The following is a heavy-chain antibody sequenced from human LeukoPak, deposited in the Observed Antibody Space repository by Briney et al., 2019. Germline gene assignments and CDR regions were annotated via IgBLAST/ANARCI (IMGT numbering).Heavy chain of an antibody. CDR1: GGSISSYY. D-gene: IGHD3-10*01. CDR3: AREENYGSGSYLGY. Sequence: SQTLSLTCTVSGGSISSYYWSWIRQPAGKGLEWIGRIYTSGTTNYNPSLKSRVTMSLDTSKNEFSLKLSSVTAADTAVFYCAREENYGSGSYLGYWGQGTLVTVSS. CDR2: IYTSGTT. V-gene: IGHV4-4*07. J-gene: IGHJ4*02.